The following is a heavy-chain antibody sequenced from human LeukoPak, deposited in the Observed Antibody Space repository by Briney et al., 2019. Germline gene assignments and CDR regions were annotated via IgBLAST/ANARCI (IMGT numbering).Heavy chain of an antibody. D-gene: IGHD6-19*01. CDR3: AKNPNRSGWYQDY. V-gene: IGHV3-23*01. CDR1: GFTFTTYS. J-gene: IGHJ4*02. Sequence: GGSLRLSCVASGFTFTTYSMTWVRQTPEKGLEWVAAISASGGSYYVDSVKGRFTISRDNSKNTLYMQLNNVGADDTAVYYCAKNPNRSGWYQDYWGQGAPVIVSS. CDR2: ISASGGS.